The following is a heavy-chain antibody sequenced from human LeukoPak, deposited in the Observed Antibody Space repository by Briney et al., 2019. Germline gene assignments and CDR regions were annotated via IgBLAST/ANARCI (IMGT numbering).Heavy chain of an antibody. D-gene: IGHD1-26*01. J-gene: IGHJ4*02. CDR2: MNPNSGNT. CDR1: GYTFTSYD. V-gene: IGHV1-8*01. CDR3: AKDRSGSYSQGLDY. Sequence: ASVKVSCKASGYTFTSYDINWVRQATGQGLEWMGWMNPNSGNTGYAQKFQGRVTMTRNTSISTAYMELSSLRSEDTAVYYCAKDRSGSYSQGLDYWGQGTLVTVSS.